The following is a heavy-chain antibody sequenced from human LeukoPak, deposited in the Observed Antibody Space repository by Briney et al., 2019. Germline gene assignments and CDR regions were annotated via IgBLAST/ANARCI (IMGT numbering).Heavy chain of an antibody. CDR2: IRSDGTI. J-gene: IGHJ3*02. CDR3: ARDNIWAFDI. CDR1: GFSFSTFA. V-gene: IGHV3-69-1*01. Sequence: GGSLRLSCAASGFSFSTFAMSWVRQAPGRWLEWVSHIRSDGTITYADSVKGRFTISRDDAKTSVYLQMNSLRDEDTAMYYCARDNIWAFDIWGQGTMVTVSS. D-gene: IGHD2/OR15-2a*01.